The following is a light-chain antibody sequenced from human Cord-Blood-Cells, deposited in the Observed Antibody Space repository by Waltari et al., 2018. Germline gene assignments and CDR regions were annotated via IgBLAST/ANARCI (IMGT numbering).Light chain of an antibody. CDR2: DVS. V-gene: IGLV2-11*01. J-gene: IGLJ3*02. CDR3: CSYAGSYTWV. Sequence: QSALTQPRSVSGSLGQSVTISCTGTSSDVGGYNYVSWYQQHQGKAPKLVIYDVSNRPSGVPDRFSGSKSGNTASLTISGLHAEDEADYYCCSYAGSYTWVFGGGTKLTVL. CDR1: SSDVGGYNY.